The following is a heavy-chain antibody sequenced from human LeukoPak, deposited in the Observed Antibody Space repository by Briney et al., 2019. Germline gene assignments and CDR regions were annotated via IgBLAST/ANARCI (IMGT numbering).Heavy chain of an antibody. Sequence: SETLSLTCTVSGGSISTYYWSWIRQPAGKGLEWIGRIDTTGSINYNPSLKSRITVSGDTSKNQFSLKLSSVTAADTAVYYCARGPSTVTTFFDYWGQGTLVTVST. J-gene: IGHJ4*02. D-gene: IGHD4-17*01. V-gene: IGHV4-4*07. CDR1: GGSISTYY. CDR2: IDTTGSI. CDR3: ARGPSTVTTFFDY.